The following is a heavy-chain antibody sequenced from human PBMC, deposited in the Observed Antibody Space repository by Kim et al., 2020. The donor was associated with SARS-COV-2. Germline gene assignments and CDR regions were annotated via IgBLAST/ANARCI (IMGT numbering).Heavy chain of an antibody. J-gene: IGHJ4*02. D-gene: IGHD1-1*01. CDR3: ARIGNGLDY. Sequence: SERYNADSLKGRFTIARDNAKNSLYLQMNSLRAEETAVYYWARIGNGLDYWGQGTLVTVSS. V-gene: IGHV3-21*01. CDR2: SER.